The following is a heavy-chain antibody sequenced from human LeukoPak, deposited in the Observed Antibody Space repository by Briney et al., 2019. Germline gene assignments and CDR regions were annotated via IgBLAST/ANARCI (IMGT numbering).Heavy chain of an antibody. CDR1: GDSVSSNSAA. J-gene: IGHJ3*02. CDR3: ARSPYSSSWSIALYGAFDI. D-gene: IGHD6-13*01. V-gene: IGHV6-1*01. Sequence: SQTLSLTCAISGDSVSSNSAAWNWIRQSPSRGLEWLGRTYYRSKWYNDYAVSVKSRITINPDTSKNQFSLQLNSVTPEDTAVYYCARSPYSSSWSIALYGAFDIWGQRTMVTVSS. CDR2: TYYRSKWYN.